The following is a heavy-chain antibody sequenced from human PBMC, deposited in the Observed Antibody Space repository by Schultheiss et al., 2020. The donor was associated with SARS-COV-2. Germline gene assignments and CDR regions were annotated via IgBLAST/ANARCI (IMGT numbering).Heavy chain of an antibody. D-gene: IGHD6-13*01. CDR1: GGSISSGGYY. CDR3: ATASGYNSRFDY. V-gene: IGHV4-61*08. CDR2: IYYSGST. Sequence: SETLSLTCIVSGGSISSGGYYWSWIRQPPGKGLEWIGYIYYSGSTNYNPSLKSRVTISVDTSKNQFSLKLSSVTAADTAVCYCATASGYNSRFDYWGHGTLVTVSS. J-gene: IGHJ4*01.